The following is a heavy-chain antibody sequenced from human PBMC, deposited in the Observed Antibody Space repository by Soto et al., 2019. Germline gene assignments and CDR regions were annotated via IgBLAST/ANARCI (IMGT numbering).Heavy chain of an antibody. CDR1: GFTFSSYA. J-gene: IGHJ3*02. CDR2: ISSNGGST. V-gene: IGHV3-64*01. CDR3: ARALGYAFDI. D-gene: IGHD7-27*01. Sequence: GESLKISCAASGFTFSSYAMHWVRQAPGKGLEYVSAISSNGGSTYYANSVKGRFTISRDNSKNTLYLQMGSLRAEDMAVYYCARALGYAFDIWAQGTMVTVSS.